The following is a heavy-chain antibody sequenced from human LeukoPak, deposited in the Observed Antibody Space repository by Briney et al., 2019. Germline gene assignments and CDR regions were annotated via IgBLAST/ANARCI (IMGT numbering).Heavy chain of an antibody. CDR2: INPNSGGT. D-gene: IGHD6-6*01. CDR1: GYTFTGYY. CDR3: ARWKYSSSSKDYYYYHGMDV. V-gene: IGHV1-2*02. Sequence: ASVKVSCKASGYTFTGYYMHWVRQAPGQGLEWMGWINPNSGGTNYAQTFQGRVTMTRDTSISTAYMELSRLRSDDTAVYYCARWKYSSSSKDYYYYHGMDVWGQGTTVTVSS. J-gene: IGHJ6*02.